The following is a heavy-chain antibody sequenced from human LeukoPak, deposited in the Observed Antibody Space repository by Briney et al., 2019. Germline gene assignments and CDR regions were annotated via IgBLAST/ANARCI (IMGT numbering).Heavy chain of an antibody. D-gene: IGHD1-26*01. Sequence: SETLSLTCAVYGGSFSDYYWSWIRQPPGKGLEWIGEINHSGNTHYNPSLKSRVTISVDTSKNQFSLKLSSVTAADTAVYYCATRSELYSYYYMDVWGKGTTVTISS. CDR3: ATRSELYSYYYMDV. J-gene: IGHJ6*03. CDR2: INHSGNT. V-gene: IGHV4-34*01. CDR1: GGSFSDYY.